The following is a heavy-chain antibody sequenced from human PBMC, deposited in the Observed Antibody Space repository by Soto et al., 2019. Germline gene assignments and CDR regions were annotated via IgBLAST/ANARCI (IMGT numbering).Heavy chain of an antibody. CDR2: INESGST. V-gene: IGHV4-34*01. J-gene: IGHJ4*02. CDR1: GQSFSGHS. Sequence: QVQLQQWGAGLVKPSETLSLSCAVYGQSFSGHSWAWIRQPPGKGLEWIGEINESGSTYYNPSLKSRVTISTYTSKNQFPLKLSSVSAADTAAYFCARGSGIVALPGELEDVKYDSWGQGTLVNVSS. D-gene: IGHD1-1*01. CDR3: ARGSGIVALPGELEDVKYDS.